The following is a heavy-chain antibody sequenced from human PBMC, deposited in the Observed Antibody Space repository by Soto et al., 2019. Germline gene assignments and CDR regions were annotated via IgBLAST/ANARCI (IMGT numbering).Heavy chain of an antibody. CDR2: INPKTGGS. CDR3: ARSLSTSDLDYRDTSGYYNWCDP. V-gene: IGHV1-2*02. J-gene: IGHJ5*02. CDR1: GYTFSGFY. Sequence: QVQLVQSGAEVKKPGASVKVSCKASGYTFSGFYMHWVRQAPGEGLAWMGWINPKTGGSNLAQRFQGRVTMTRDTSISTAYMELSRLNSGDTAVYYCARSLSTSDLDYRDTSGYYNWCDPWGQGTLVTVTP. D-gene: IGHD3-22*01.